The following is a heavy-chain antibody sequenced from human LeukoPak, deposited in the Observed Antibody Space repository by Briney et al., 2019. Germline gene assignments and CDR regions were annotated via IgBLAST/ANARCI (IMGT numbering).Heavy chain of an antibody. V-gene: IGHV1-69*13. CDR1: GGTFSSYA. CDR3: ARACIAAAGTSSWFDP. Sequence: ASVKVSCKASGGTFSSYAISWVRQPPAHGLEWMGVIIPIFGTANYAQKFQGRVTITADESTSTAYMELSSLRSEDTAVYYCARACIAAAGTSSWFDPWGQGTLVTVSS. CDR2: IIPIFGTA. J-gene: IGHJ5*02. D-gene: IGHD6-13*01.